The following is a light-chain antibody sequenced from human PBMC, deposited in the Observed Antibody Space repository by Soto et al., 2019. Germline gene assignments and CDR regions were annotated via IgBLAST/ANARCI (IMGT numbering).Light chain of an antibody. CDR1: QSVSTN. CDR2: GAS. J-gene: IGKJ1*01. CDR3: QQYKNWSRT. V-gene: IGKV3-15*01. Sequence: ETVMTQSPATLSVSPGESATLSCRASQSVSTNLAWYQQKPGQAPRLLIYGASTRVTGMPARFSGSGSGTEFTLTISSLQSEDSACYYCQQYKNWSRTFGQGTKVEIK.